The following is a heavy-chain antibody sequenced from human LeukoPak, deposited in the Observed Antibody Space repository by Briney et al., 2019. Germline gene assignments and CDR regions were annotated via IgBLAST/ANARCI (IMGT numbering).Heavy chain of an antibody. J-gene: IGHJ4*02. V-gene: IGHV3-30*02. D-gene: IGHD3-16*01. CDR1: GFTFSSYG. Sequence: GGSLRLSCAASGFTFSSYGMHWVRQAPGKGLEWVAFIRYDGSNKYYADSVKGRFTISRDNSKNTLYLQMNNLRAEDMAVYYCAKDGGQGADYWGQGTLVSVSS. CDR2: IRYDGSNK. CDR3: AKDGGQGADY.